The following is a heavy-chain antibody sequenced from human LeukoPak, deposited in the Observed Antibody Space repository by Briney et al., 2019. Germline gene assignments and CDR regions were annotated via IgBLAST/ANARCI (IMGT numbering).Heavy chain of an antibody. CDR1: GGSISSSSYY. J-gene: IGHJ4*02. CDR2: IYYSGST. Sequence: SETLSLTCTVSGGSISSSSYYWGWIRQPPGKGLEWIGSIYYSGSTYYNPSLKSRVTISVDTSKNQFSLKLSSVTAADTAVYYCARAGYDSSGYDYWGQGTLVTVSS. CDR3: ARAGYDSSGYDY. D-gene: IGHD3-22*01. V-gene: IGHV4-39*01.